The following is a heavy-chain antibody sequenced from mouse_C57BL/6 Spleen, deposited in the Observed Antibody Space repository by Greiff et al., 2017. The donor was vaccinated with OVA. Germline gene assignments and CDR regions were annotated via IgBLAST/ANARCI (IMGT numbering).Heavy chain of an antibody. D-gene: IGHD1-1*01. J-gene: IGHJ2*01. CDR3: ARAGVVPYYFDY. V-gene: IGHV1-64*01. CDR1: GYTFTSYW. CDR2: IHPNSGST. Sequence: VQLQQPGAELVKPGASVKLSCKASGYTFTSYWMHWVKQRPGQGLEWIGMIHPNSGSTNYNEKFKSKATLTVDKSSSTAYMQLSSLTSEDSAVYYCARAGVVPYYFDYWGQGTTLTVSS.